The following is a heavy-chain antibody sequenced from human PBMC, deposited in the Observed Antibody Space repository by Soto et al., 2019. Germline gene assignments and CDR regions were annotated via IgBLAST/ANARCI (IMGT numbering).Heavy chain of an antibody. Sequence: QVQLVESGGGLVKPGGSLRLSCAASGFTFSDYYMTWIRQAPGKGLEWVSYISSSSTYTNYADSVKGRFTISRDNAKNSLYLQMNSLRAEDTAVYYCARPNDHSYHYSGMDVWGQGTTVTVSS. J-gene: IGHJ6*02. CDR2: ISSSSTYT. V-gene: IGHV3-11*05. CDR3: ARPNDHSYHYSGMDV. CDR1: GFTFSDYY. D-gene: IGHD1-1*01.